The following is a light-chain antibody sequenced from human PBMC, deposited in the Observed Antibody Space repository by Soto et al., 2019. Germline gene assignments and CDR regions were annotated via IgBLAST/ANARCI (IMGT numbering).Light chain of an antibody. CDR1: QSVSNNY. CDR2: GAS. V-gene: IGKV3-20*01. J-gene: IGKJ2*01. CDR3: QQYDNLPYT. Sequence: EIVLTQSPGTLSLSPGERATLSCRASQSVSNNYLAWYQQKPGQAPRLLIYGASNRATGIPDRFSGSGSGTDFTLTISSLQPEDIATYYCQQYDNLPYTFGQGTKLEIK.